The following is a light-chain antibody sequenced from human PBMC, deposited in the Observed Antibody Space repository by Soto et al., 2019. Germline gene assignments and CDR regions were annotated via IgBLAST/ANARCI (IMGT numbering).Light chain of an antibody. Sequence: EIVLTQSPGTLSWSPGERATISWRASQSVRDRYLAWYQQKPGQAPSLLIYDTSTRATGVPNRFSGSGYGTDFDLTISRVEPEDFAIYFCQQYGSSPGTFGQGTKVDIK. V-gene: IGKV3-20*01. CDR3: QQYGSSPGT. CDR1: QSVRDRY. CDR2: DTS. J-gene: IGKJ1*01.